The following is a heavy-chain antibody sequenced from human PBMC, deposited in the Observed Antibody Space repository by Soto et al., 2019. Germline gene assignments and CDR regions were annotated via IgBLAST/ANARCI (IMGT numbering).Heavy chain of an antibody. CDR3: ARGGTGQWLVLDY. CDR2: IYYSGST. D-gene: IGHD6-19*01. J-gene: IGHJ4*02. CDR1: GGSISSYY. Sequence: SETLSLTCTVSGGSISSYYWSCIRQPPGKGLEWIGYIYYSGSTNYNPSLKSRVTISVDTSKNQFSLKLSSVTAADTAVYYCARGGTGQWLVLDYWGQGTLVTVPS. V-gene: IGHV4-59*01.